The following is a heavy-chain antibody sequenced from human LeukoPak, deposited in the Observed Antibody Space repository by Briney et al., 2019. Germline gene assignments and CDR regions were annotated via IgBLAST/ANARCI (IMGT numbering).Heavy chain of an antibody. J-gene: IGHJ6*02. CDR1: GFTFSSYG. Sequence: GGSLRPSCAASGFTFSSYGMHWVRQAPGNGLGWVAVIWYVGSNKDYADSVKCRFTISRDNSKNTLYLQMNSLRAEDTAVYYCARDWSLWSGYYVSSYYGMDVWGQGTTVTVSS. V-gene: IGHV3-33*01. D-gene: IGHD3-3*01. CDR2: IWYVGSNK. CDR3: ARDWSLWSGYYVSSYYGMDV.